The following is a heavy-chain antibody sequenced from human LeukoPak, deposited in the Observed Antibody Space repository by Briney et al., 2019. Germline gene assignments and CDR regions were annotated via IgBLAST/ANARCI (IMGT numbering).Heavy chain of an antibody. CDR3: ARVREYSSSGRRFDP. Sequence: SETLSLTCTVSGGSISSSSYYWGWIRQPPGKGLEWIGSIYYSGSTYYNPSLKSRVTISVDTSKNQFSLKLSSVTAADTAVYYCARVREYSSSGRRFDPWGQGTLVTVSS. CDR2: IYYSGST. CDR1: GGSISSSSYY. D-gene: IGHD6-6*01. J-gene: IGHJ5*02. V-gene: IGHV4-39*07.